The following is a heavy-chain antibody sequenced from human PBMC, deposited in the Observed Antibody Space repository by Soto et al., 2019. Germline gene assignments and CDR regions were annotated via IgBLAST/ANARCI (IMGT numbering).Heavy chain of an antibody. Sequence: QVQLVQSGAEVKKPGSSVKVSCKASGGTFSSYAISWVRQAPGQGLEWMGGIIPIFGTANYAQQFQGRVTITADESTSTAYKELSSLGSEVKAVYYCSRGGGYCSGGSCLEYFDYWGQGTLVTVSS. J-gene: IGHJ4*02. V-gene: IGHV1-69*01. CDR1: GGTFSSYA. D-gene: IGHD2-15*01. CDR3: SRGGGYCSGGSCLEYFDY. CDR2: IIPIFGTA.